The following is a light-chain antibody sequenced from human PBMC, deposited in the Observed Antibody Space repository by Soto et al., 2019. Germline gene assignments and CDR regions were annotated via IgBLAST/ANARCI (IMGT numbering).Light chain of an antibody. J-gene: IGKJ1*01. CDR2: DAS. Sequence: IRMTQSPSPLSASTVDRVTITSRASESIRTWLAWYQHKPGKAPKFLIYDASTLESGVPSRFSGSGSGTEFTLTISSLQPDDFATYYCQQYNNYPSTFGQGTKVDTK. CDR1: ESIRTW. V-gene: IGKV1-5*01. CDR3: QQYNNYPST.